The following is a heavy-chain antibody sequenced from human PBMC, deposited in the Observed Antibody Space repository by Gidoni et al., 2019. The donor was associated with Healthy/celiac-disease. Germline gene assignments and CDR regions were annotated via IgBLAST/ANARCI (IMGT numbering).Heavy chain of an antibody. CDR3: ARLTGYSSGWPYYFDY. J-gene: IGHJ4*02. V-gene: IGHV3-53*01. CDR1: GFTVSSNY. CDR2: IYSGGST. D-gene: IGHD6-19*01. Sequence: EVQLVESGGGLIQPGGSLRLSCADSGFTVSSNYMSWVRQAPGTGRDWFPVIYSGGSTYYEDSEKGGFTISRDNSKNTLSLQMNSLRAEDTAVDYCARLTGYSSGWPYYFDYWGQGTLVTVSS.